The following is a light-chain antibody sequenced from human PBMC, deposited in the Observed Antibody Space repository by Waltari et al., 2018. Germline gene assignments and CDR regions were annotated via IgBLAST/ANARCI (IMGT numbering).Light chain of an antibody. Sequence: SHELTQPPSVSVSPGHTATTPCSGETFTKQSVYWYQHKPGQAPVLLIYKDTERPSGIPDRFSGSSSGTSVTLTISGVQAEDEADYYCQLADSTVTYVFGPGTKVIVL. CDR3: QLADSTVTYV. J-gene: IGLJ1*01. CDR1: TFTKQS. V-gene: IGLV3-25*03. CDR2: KDT.